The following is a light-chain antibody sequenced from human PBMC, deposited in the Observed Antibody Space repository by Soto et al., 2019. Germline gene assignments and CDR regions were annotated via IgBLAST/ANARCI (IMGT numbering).Light chain of an antibody. CDR3: CSYAGSYTVV. V-gene: IGLV2-11*01. CDR2: GVS. J-gene: IGLJ2*01. Sequence: QSVLTQPRSVSGSPGQSVTISCTGTSSDIGGYNYVSWYQQHPGKAPKLMIYGVSKRPSGVPDRFSGSKSGNTASLTISGLQAEDEADYYCCSYAGSYTVVFGGGTKVTVL. CDR1: SSDIGGYNY.